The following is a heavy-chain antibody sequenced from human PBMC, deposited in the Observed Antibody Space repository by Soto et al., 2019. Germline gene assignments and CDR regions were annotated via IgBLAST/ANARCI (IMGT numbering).Heavy chain of an antibody. CDR2: IWYDGSNK. Sequence: PGGSLRLSCAASGFTFSSYGMHWVRQAPGKGLEWVAVIWYDGSNKYYADSVKGRFTISRDNYKNTLYLQMNSLRAEDTAVYYCARDRVRLYYFDYWGQGTLVTVSS. D-gene: IGHD2-8*01. CDR3: ARDRVRLYYFDY. J-gene: IGHJ4*02. V-gene: IGHV3-33*01. CDR1: GFTFSSYG.